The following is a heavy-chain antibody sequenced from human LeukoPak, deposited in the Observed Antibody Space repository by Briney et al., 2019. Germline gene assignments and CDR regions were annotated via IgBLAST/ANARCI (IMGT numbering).Heavy chain of an antibody. CDR1: GGSISSYY. V-gene: IGHV4-59*01. J-gene: IGHJ3*02. D-gene: IGHD3-3*01. CDR3: ARRGITIFGVGPDAFDI. CDR2: IYYSGST. Sequence: PSETLSLTCTVSGGSISSYYWSWIRQPPGKGLEWIGYIYYSGSTNYNPSLKSRVTISVDTSKNQFSLKLSSVTAADTAVYYCARRGITIFGVGPDAFDIWGQGTMVTVSS.